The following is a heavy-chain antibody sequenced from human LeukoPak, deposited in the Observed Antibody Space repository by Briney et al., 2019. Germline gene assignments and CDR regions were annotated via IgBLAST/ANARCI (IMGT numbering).Heavy chain of an antibody. D-gene: IGHD5-18*01. J-gene: IGHJ4*02. CDR1: GGSFSGYY. CDR3: ARGRDIHTAMGDIDY. Sequence: SETLSLTCAVYGGSFSGYYWSWIRQPPGKGLEWIGEINHSGSTNYNPSLKSRVTISVDTSKNQFSLKLSSVTAADTAVYYCARGRDIHTAMGDIDYWGQGTLVSVSS. CDR2: INHSGST. V-gene: IGHV4-34*01.